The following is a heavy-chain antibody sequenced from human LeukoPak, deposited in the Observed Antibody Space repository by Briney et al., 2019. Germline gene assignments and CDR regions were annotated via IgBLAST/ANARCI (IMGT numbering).Heavy chain of an antibody. D-gene: IGHD5-12*01. CDR3: ARVGSGYGIRPLVSLDY. CDR2: INPNSGGT. CDR1: GYTFTGYY. J-gene: IGHJ4*02. Sequence: ASVKVSCKASGYTFTGYYMHWVGQAPGQGLEWMGWINPNSGGTNYAQKFQGRVTMTRDTSISTAYMELSRLRSDDTAVYYCARVGSGYGIRPLVSLDYWGQGTLVTVSS. V-gene: IGHV1-2*02.